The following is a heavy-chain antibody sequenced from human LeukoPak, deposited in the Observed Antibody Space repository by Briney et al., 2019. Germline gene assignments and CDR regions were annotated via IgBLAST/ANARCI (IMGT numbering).Heavy chain of an antibody. CDR3: ARGGRPDY. J-gene: IGHJ4*02. Sequence: GGSLRLSCATSGFTFSSSWMSWVRQAPGKGLERVANIKEDGREKYYVDSVKGRFTISRDNAKNSLYLQMSSLRAEDTAVYYCARGGRPDYWGQGTLVTVSS. V-gene: IGHV3-7*01. CDR1: GFTFSSSW. CDR2: IKEDGREK. D-gene: IGHD3-10*01.